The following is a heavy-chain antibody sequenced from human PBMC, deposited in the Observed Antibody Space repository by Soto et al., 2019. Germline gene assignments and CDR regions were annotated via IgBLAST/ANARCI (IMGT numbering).Heavy chain of an antibody. CDR1: GYTFTSYA. CDR2: INTGNGNT. D-gene: IGHD3-10*01. V-gene: IGHV1-3*04. CDR3: ARGMATTRGD. Sequence: QVQLVQSGAEVKKPGASVKVSCKASGYTFTSYAMHWVRQAPGQRLEWMGWINTGNGNTKYSQKFQGRVIITRDTSASTAYVELSSLRSEDTAVYYCARGMATTRGDWGQGTLVTVSS. J-gene: IGHJ4*02.